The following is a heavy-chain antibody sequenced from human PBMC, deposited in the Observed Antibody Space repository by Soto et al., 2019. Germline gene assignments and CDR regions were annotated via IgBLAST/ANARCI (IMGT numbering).Heavy chain of an antibody. CDR1: NASISSRKW. J-gene: IGHJ4*02. V-gene: IGHV4-4*02. Sequence: SETLSLTCTVSNASISSRKWWTWVRQTPGKGLEWIGEIYHSGSINHNPSLKSRVTISVDRSRNQFSLKLSSVTAADTAVYYCASFVGSYYGSGSYYDYWGQGTLVTVSS. CDR3: ASFVGSYYGSGSYYDY. CDR2: IYHSGSI. D-gene: IGHD3-10*01.